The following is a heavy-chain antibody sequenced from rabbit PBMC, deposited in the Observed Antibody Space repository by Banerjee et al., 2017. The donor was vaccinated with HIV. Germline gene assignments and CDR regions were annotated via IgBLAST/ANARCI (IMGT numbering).Heavy chain of an antibody. J-gene: IGHJ2*01. CDR2: IDTNDGDT. V-gene: IGHV1S45*01. Sequence: QEQLVESGGGLVKPEGSLKLSCTASGFSFSNNWICWVRQAPGKGLEWIACIDTNDGDTDYANWPKGRFTISKTSSTTVTLQMTSLTAADTATYFCARNYVNAFDPWGPGTLVTVS. CDR1: GFSFSNNW. D-gene: IGHD1-1*01. CDR3: ARNYVNAFDP.